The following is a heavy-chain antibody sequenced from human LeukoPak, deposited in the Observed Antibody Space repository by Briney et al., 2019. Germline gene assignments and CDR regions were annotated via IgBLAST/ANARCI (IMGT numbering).Heavy chain of an antibody. CDR2: INSGSTYT. Sequence: GGSLRLSCAASGFTFSSYWMNWVRQAPGKGLEWVSSINSGSTYTYYTESEKGRFTVSRDNAKNSLFLQMNSLRAEDTAIYYCARSLTTLTYEGYWGQGTLVTVSS. CDR1: GFTFSSYW. J-gene: IGHJ4*02. V-gene: IGHV3-21*01. CDR3: ARSLTTLTYEGY. D-gene: IGHD1-1*01.